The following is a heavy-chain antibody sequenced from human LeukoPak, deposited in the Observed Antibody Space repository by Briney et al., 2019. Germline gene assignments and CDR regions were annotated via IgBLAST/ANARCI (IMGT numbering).Heavy chain of an antibody. CDR2: IYYGGST. Sequence: SETLSLTCTVSGGSISSGDYYWSWIRQPPGKGLEWIGYIYYGGSTYYNPSLKSRVTISVDTSKNQFSLRLSSVTAADTAVYYCASVSGGYCSSTSCSQTNNWFDPWGQGTLVTVSS. V-gene: IGHV4-30-4*01. D-gene: IGHD2-2*01. CDR3: ASVSGGYCSSTSCSQTNNWFDP. J-gene: IGHJ5*02. CDR1: GGSISSGDYY.